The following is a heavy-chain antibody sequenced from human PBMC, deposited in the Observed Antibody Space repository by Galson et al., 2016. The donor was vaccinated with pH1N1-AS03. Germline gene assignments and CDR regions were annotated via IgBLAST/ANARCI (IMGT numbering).Heavy chain of an antibody. D-gene: IGHD4-17*01. CDR3: ARHDYGDYVGWFDP. CDR2: IYDSGNT. J-gene: IGHJ5*02. V-gene: IGHV4-59*01. CDR1: GGSMSRYY. Sequence: SGGSMSRYYWSWIRQPPGKGLEWIGYIYDSGNTNYNPSLKSRVTISGDTSKNQFSLKLSSVTAADTAVYYCARHDYGDYVGWFDPWGQGTLVTVSS.